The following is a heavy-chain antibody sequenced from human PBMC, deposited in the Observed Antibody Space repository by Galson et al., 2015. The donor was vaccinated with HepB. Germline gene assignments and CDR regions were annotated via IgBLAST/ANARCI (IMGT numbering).Heavy chain of an antibody. CDR2: IDSGDRT. CDR3: ARDQGDDYVNYYYYHGMDV. V-gene: IGHV3-66*02. J-gene: IGHJ6*02. Sequence: SLRLSCAASGFTVSSNYMSWVRQAPGKGLEWVSVIDSGDRTHYADSVKGRFTISRDNSKNTLYLQVNSLRAEDTAVYYCARDQGDDYVNYYYYHGMDVWGQGTTVTVSS. CDR1: GFTVSSNY. D-gene: IGHD4-17*01.